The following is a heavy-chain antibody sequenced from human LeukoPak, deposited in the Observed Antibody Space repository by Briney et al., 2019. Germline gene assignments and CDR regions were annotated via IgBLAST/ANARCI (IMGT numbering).Heavy chain of an antibody. Sequence: PSETLSLTCAVSGYSISSGYYWSWIRQPPGKGLEWIGEINHSGSTNYDPSLKSRVTISVDTSKNQFSLKLSSVTAADTAVYYCARGELGYCSSTSCSQYYYYGMDVWGKGTTVTVSS. J-gene: IGHJ6*04. V-gene: IGHV4-34*01. CDR3: ARGELGYCSSTSCSQYYYYGMDV. CDR1: GYSISSGYY. D-gene: IGHD2-2*01. CDR2: INHSGST.